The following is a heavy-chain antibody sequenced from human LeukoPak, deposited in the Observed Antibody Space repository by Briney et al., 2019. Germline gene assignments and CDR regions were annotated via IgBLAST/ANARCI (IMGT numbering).Heavy chain of an antibody. CDR3: APPVETEGDY. CDR2: ISGSGGST. Sequence: GGCLRLSCAASGFTFRSYAMSWVRQAPRKGLEWGSAISGSGGSTYYADSLKGRFPTSRNNSKTELDRQMNSRKADDTAGYYGAPPVETEGDYWGQGTLVTVPS. V-gene: IGHV3-23*01. CDR1: GFTFRSYA. J-gene: IGHJ4*02.